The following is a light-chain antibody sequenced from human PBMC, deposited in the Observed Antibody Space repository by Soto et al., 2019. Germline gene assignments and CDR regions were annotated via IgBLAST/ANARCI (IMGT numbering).Light chain of an antibody. Sequence: QSVLTQPPSASGSPGQSVTISCTGTSSDIGGHHYVSWYQHHPGKAPKRMMYEVSERPSGVPNRFTGSKSGNTASLTVSGIQAEDEADYYCSLLAVSNKFNAFGAGTKVTVL. CDR3: SLLAVSNKFNA. V-gene: IGLV2-8*01. J-gene: IGLJ1*01. CDR2: EVS. CDR1: SSDIGGHHY.